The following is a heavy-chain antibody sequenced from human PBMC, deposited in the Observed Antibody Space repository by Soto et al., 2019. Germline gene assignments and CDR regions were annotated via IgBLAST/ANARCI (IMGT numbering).Heavy chain of an antibody. Sequence: EVQLVESGGGLIQPGGSLRLSCAASGFTVSSNYMSWVRQAPGKGLEWVSVIYSGGSTYYADSVKGRFTISRDNSKNTLYLQMNNLRAEDTAVYYCAREGRYYYEERGMDVWGQGTTVTVSS. CDR3: AREGRYYYEERGMDV. CDR1: GFTVSSNY. CDR2: IYSGGST. D-gene: IGHD3-22*01. J-gene: IGHJ6*02. V-gene: IGHV3-53*01.